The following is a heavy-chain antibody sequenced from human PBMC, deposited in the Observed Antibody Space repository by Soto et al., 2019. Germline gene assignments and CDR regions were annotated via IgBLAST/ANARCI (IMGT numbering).Heavy chain of an antibody. J-gene: IGHJ6*02. CDR1: GGSVSSGDYY. D-gene: IGHD6-19*01. CDR2: IYFNGST. Sequence: QVQLQGSGPGLLKPSETLSLTCTVSGGSVSSGDYYWSWIRQPPGKGLEWLGFIYFNGSTNYNPSLKSRVTISSDTSKNQFSLRLTSMTAADTAVYFCARDRPQTIYNSDYYYYGLDVWGQGTTVTVSS. V-gene: IGHV4-61*08. CDR3: ARDRPQTIYNSDYYYYGLDV.